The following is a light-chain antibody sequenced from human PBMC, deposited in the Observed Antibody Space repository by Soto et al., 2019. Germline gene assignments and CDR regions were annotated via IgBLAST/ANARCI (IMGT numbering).Light chain of an antibody. CDR2: LAS. CDR1: QGITNY. Sequence: DIQLTQSPSFLSTSVGDRVTITCRASQGITNYLAWYQQKPGKAPKLLIYLASTLQSGVPSRFSGSGSGTEFTLTISSLQPEDFATYYCQQVNSFPVTFGQGTRLDIK. CDR3: QQVNSFPVT. V-gene: IGKV1-9*01. J-gene: IGKJ5*01.